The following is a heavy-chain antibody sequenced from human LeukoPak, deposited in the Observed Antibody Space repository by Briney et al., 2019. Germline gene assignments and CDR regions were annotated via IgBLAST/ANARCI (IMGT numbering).Heavy chain of an antibody. CDR1: GESFDSFY. CDR3: AVRLTTGRLGTATTWFDP. CDR2: VNQSDGS. J-gene: IGHJ5*02. V-gene: IGHV4-34*01. Sequence: SETLSLTCAVYGESFDSFYWNWVRQAPGKGLEWLGEVNQSDGSDYNPALERRVAISADAPKRRFSLELISVTAADTACFYCAVRLTTGRLGTATTWFDPWGQGTLVSVSS. D-gene: IGHD1-1*01.